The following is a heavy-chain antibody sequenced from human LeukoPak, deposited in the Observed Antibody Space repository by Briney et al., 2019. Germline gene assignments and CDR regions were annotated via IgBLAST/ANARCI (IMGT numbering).Heavy chain of an antibody. CDR3: ARLMREQLVDY. Sequence: SETLSLTCTVSGGSISSSSYYWGWIRQPPGKGLEWIGSIYYSGSTYYNPSLKSRVTISVDTSKNQFSLKLSSVTAADTAVYYCARLMREQLVDYWGQGTLVTVSS. V-gene: IGHV4-39*01. D-gene: IGHD6-13*01. J-gene: IGHJ4*02. CDR2: IYYSGST. CDR1: GGSISSSSYY.